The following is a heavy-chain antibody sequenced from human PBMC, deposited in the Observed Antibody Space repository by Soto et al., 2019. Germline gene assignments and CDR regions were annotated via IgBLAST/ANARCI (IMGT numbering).Heavy chain of an antibody. CDR2: ISGSGGST. J-gene: IGHJ1*01. D-gene: IGHD6-19*01. Sequence: GGSQSLSCAASGFPFGSYAMSWVRQAPGKGLEWVSAISGSGGSTYYADSVKGRFTISRDNSKNTLYLQMNSLRAEDTAVYYCAKDWQWLAEYFQHWGQGTLVTVSS. CDR1: GFPFGSYA. CDR3: AKDWQWLAEYFQH. V-gene: IGHV3-23*01.